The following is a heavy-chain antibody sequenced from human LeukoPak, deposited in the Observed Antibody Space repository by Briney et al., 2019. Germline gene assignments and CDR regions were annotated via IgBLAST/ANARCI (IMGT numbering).Heavy chain of an antibody. Sequence: PSETLSLTCTVSGGSISSYYWSWLRQPPGKGLEWIGYIYYSGSTNYNPSLKSRVTISVDTSKNQFSLKLSSVTAADTAVYYCARDQKYSRGAFDIWGQGTMVTVSS. J-gene: IGHJ3*02. D-gene: IGHD1-26*01. V-gene: IGHV4-59*01. CDR2: IYYSGST. CDR3: ARDQKYSRGAFDI. CDR1: GGSISSYY.